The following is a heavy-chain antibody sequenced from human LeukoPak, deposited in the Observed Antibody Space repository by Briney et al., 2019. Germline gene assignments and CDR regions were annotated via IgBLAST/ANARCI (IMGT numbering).Heavy chain of an antibody. CDR2: INAYNGHT. Sequence: AASVKVSCTASGYTFTSHGITWVRQAPGHGLEWVGWINAYNGHTNYVQNLQGRATMTTDTSTSTAYMELRSLRSDDTAVYYCARGEYNYFDYWGQGTLVTVSS. CDR1: GYTFTSHG. V-gene: IGHV1-18*01. D-gene: IGHD2/OR15-2a*01. J-gene: IGHJ4*02. CDR3: ARGEYNYFDY.